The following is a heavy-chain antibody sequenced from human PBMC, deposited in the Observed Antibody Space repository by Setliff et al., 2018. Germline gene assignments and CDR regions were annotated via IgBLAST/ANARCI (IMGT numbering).Heavy chain of an antibody. Sequence: ASVKVSCKTSGYTFDDYGIAWVRQAPGQGLEWMGWISPHTGNTYFTPKLHGRVTLTTDTSARTTYMELRSLSSDDTAVYYCSRLVRFCTRTACQRLSGGEFWGQGTLVTVSS. V-gene: IGHV1-18*01. J-gene: IGHJ4*02. CDR3: SRLVRFCTRTACQRLSGGEF. CDR1: GYTFDDYG. D-gene: IGHD2-8*01. CDR2: ISPHTGNT.